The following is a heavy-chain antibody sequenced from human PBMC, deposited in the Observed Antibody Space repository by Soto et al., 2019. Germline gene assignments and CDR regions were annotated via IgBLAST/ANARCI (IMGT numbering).Heavy chain of an antibody. CDR3: ARGPGGPDGPGDY. Sequence: GASVKVSCKASGYTFTSYAMHWVRQAPGQRNEWMGWINAGNGNTKYSQKFQGRVTITRDTSASTAYMELSSLRSEDTAVYYCARGPGGPDGPGDYWGQGTLVTVSS. J-gene: IGHJ4*02. CDR2: INAGNGNT. V-gene: IGHV1-3*01. CDR1: GYTFTSYA. D-gene: IGHD2-15*01.